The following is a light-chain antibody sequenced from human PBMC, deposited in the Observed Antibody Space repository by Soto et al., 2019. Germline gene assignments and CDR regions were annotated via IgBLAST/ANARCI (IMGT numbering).Light chain of an antibody. CDR2: DTS. V-gene: IGKV3-20*01. J-gene: IGKJ1*01. CDR3: QQYGSSLRT. Sequence: EIVLTQSPCTLSLSPGESATLSCRASQSVITNLAWYQQKPGQTPRLLIYDTSTRATGVPTRFSGSRSGTDFTLTISRLEPEDFAVYYCQQYGSSLRTFGQGTKVDI. CDR1: QSVITN.